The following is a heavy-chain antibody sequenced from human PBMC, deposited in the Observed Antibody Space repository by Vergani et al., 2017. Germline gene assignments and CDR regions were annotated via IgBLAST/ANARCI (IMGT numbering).Heavy chain of an antibody. J-gene: IGHJ5*02. Sequence: QVQLVESGGGVVQPGRSLRLSCAASGFTFSSYGMHRVRQAPGKGLGGLAVISYDGSNKNYADSVKGRFTISRDNSKTTLYLQMNSLRAEDTALYYSAKAEGRYDSLGILNWFDPWGQGTLVTVSS. CDR3: AKAEGRYDSLGILNWFDP. D-gene: IGHD5-12*01. V-gene: IGHV3-30*18. CDR1: GFTFSSYG. CDR2: ISYDGSNK.